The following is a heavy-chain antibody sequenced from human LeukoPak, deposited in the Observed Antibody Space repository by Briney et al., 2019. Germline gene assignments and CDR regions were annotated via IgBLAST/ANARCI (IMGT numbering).Heavy chain of an antibody. CDR1: GFTFSSYE. V-gene: IGHV3-48*03. D-gene: IGHD3-10*01. J-gene: IGHJ4*02. Sequence: GGSLRLSCAASGFTFSSYEMNWVRQAPGKGLEWVSYISSSGSTIYYADSVKGRFTISRDNAKNSLYLQMNSLRAEDTAVCYCASVTFGELLSRNDYFDYWGQGTLVTVSS. CDR3: ASVTFGELLSRNDYFDY. CDR2: ISSSGSTI.